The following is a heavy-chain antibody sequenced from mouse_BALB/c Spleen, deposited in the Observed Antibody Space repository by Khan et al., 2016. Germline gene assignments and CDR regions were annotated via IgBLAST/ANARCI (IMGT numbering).Heavy chain of an antibody. CDR3: ARWHTATPFDY. CDR2: INTETGES. CDR1: GYTFTDYS. V-gene: IGHV9-2-1*01. J-gene: IGHJ2*01. Sequence: QIQLVQSGPEQKKPGETVKISCKASGYTFTDYSIHWVKQAPGKGLKWMGWINTETGESRYADDFKGRFAISLETSATTAYLQINNLKNEDAATYFCARWHTATPFDYWGQGTVLTVSS. D-gene: IGHD1-2*01.